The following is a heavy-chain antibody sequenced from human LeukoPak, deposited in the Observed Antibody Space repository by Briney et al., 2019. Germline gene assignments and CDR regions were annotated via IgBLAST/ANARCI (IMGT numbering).Heavy chain of an antibody. CDR1: GYSISSAYY. CDR3: ASSAVVAATGYPTPHY. J-gene: IGHJ4*02. CDR2: MYHSGST. D-gene: IGHD2-15*01. V-gene: IGHV4-38-2*02. Sequence: SETLSLTCSVSGYSISSAYYWGWIRQPPGKGLEWIGTMYHSGSTNYNPSLKSRVTISVDTSKNQFSLKLSSVTAADTAVYYCASSAVVAATGYPTPHYWGQGTLVTVSS.